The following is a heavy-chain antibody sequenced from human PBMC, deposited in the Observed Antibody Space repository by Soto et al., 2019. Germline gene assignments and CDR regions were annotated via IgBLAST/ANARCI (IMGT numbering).Heavy chain of an antibody. Sequence: GASVKVSCTVSGYTLTELSMHWVRQAPGKGLEWMGGFDPEDGETIYAQKFQGRVTMTEDTSTDTAYMELSSLRSEDTAVYYCATVFFGTTGGYYYGMDAWGQGTTVTVSS. D-gene: IGHD1-1*01. V-gene: IGHV1-24*01. CDR2: FDPEDGET. CDR1: GYTLTELS. CDR3: ATVFFGTTGGYYYGMDA. J-gene: IGHJ6*02.